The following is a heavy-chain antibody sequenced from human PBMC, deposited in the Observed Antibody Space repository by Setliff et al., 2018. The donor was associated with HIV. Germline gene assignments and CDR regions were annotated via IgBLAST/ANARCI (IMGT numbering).Heavy chain of an antibody. Sequence: GGSLRLSCAASGFTFSDYGMHWVRQAPGKGLEWVAPISYDGGNEYHADSVKGRFTISRDNSKDTLFLQMNSLRPEDTAIYYCARDPYSSGWNEYLSYYSYYNMDVWGQGTTVTVSS. CDR3: ARDPYSSGWNEYLSYYSYYNMDV. CDR2: ISYDGGNE. V-gene: IGHV3-30*03. J-gene: IGHJ6*02. D-gene: IGHD6-19*01. CDR1: GFTFSDYG.